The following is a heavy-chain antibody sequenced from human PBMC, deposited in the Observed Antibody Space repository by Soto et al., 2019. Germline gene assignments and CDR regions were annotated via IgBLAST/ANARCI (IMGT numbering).Heavy chain of an antibody. J-gene: IGHJ4*02. D-gene: IGHD6-19*01. CDR1: GYTFSGFY. Sequence: QVLLLQSGAEVKKPGASVKVSCKASGYTFSGFYMHWVRQAPGQGLEWMGWINPSNGGTKYAEKFQGRVTMTRDTSISTAYVELSRLTSDDTAVYYCAGAAVTGTAGLDFWGQGTLVTVSS. CDR2: INPSNGGT. V-gene: IGHV1-2*02. CDR3: AGAAVTGTAGLDF.